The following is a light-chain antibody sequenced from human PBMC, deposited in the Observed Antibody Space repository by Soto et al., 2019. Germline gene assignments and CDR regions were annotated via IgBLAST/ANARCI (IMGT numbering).Light chain of an antibody. CDR3: QQYFGWSPMT. CDR1: ETVATN. J-gene: IGKJ1*01. V-gene: IGKV3-15*01. CDR2: GAS. Sequence: EIVTTQSPATLSVSPGQRATLSRRASETVATNLAWYQQKPGQAPRLLISGASTRAAGISDRFRGSGSGTEFTLTISSLRSEDSAIYYCQQYFGWSPMTFGQGTKV.